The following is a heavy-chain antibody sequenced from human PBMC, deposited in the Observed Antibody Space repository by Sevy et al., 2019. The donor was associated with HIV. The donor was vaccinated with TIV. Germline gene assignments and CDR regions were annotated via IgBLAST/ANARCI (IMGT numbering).Heavy chain of an antibody. CDR1: GFTFADYA. CDR2: ISYDGVSQ. V-gene: IGHV3-30*04. Sequence: GGSLRLSCTASGFTFADYAVSWFRQAPGKGLEWMAVISYDGVSQYYADSVKGRFTISRDNSKTTLYLQMNSLRTEDTAVYYCARDPNTTMATYYFDSWGQGTLVTVSS. CDR3: ARDPNTTMATYYFDS. J-gene: IGHJ4*02. D-gene: IGHD5-18*01.